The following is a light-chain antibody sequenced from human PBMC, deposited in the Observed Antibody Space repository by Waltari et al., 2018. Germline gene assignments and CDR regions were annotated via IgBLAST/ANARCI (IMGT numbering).Light chain of an antibody. Sequence: EIVMTQSPAILSVSPGESATLSCRASQSVRSDLAWYQQKPGQAPRLLMFDSSSRATGIPDRFSGSGSGTDFTLTISSLQSEDFAFYYCQQYNNWPPMTFGQGTKVEIK. J-gene: IGKJ1*01. CDR1: QSVRSD. CDR2: DSS. CDR3: QQYNNWPPMT. V-gene: IGKV3D-15*01.